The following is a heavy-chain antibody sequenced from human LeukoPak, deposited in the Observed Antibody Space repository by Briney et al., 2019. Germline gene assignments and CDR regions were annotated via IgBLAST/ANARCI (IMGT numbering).Heavy chain of an antibody. D-gene: IGHD4-11*01. V-gene: IGHV4-38-2*01. CDR3: ARDYSYFDY. CDR1: GYSISSGYY. Sequence: SETLSLTCAVSGYSISSGYYWGWIRQPPGKGLEWIGSIYHSGSTYYNPSLKSRVTISVDTSKNQFSLKLSSVTAADTAVYCCARDYSYFDYWGQGTLVTVSS. J-gene: IGHJ4*02. CDR2: IYHSGST.